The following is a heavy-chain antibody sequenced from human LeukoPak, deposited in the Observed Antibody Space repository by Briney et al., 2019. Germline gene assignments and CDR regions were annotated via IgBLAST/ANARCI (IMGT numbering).Heavy chain of an antibody. CDR3: ASHRSGWYGEGDY. D-gene: IGHD6-19*01. V-gene: IGHV5-51*01. CDR2: IYFGDSDT. CDR1: GYSSTSHW. J-gene: IGHJ4*02. Sequence: GESLKISCKGSGYSSTSHWIGWVRQMPGKGLEWMGIIYFGDSDTRYSPSFQGQVTISADKSISTAYLQWSSLKASDTAMYYCASHRSGWYGEGDYWGQGTLVTVSS.